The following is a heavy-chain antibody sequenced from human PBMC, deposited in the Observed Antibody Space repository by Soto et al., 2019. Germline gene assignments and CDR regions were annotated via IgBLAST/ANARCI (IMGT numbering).Heavy chain of an antibody. CDR1: GGSISSSSYY. J-gene: IGHJ6*02. V-gene: IGHV4-39*01. CDR3: ARNTPYYYDSSGYYWLQPRVWGMDV. Sequence: SETLSLTCTVSGGSISSSSYYWGWIRQPPGKGLEWIGSIYYSGSTYYNPSLKSRVTISVDTSKNQFSLKLSSVTAADTAVYYCARNTPYYYDSSGYYWLQPRVWGMDVWGQGTTVTVSS. CDR2: IYYSGST. D-gene: IGHD3-22*01.